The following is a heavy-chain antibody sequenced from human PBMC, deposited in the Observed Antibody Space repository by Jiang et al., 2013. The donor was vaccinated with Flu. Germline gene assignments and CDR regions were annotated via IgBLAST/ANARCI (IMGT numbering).Heavy chain of an antibody. D-gene: IGHD6-13*01. Sequence: KPTQTLTLTCTFSGFSLSTSGVGVGWIRQPPGKALEWLALIYWDDDKRYSTSLKTRLTISKDTSKNQVVLTMTNMDPVDTATYYCARMRSSSWYWGWYFDLWGRGTLVTVSS. CDR2: IYWDDDK. J-gene: IGHJ2*01. V-gene: IGHV2-5*02. CDR3: ARMRSSSWYWGWYFDL. CDR1: GFSLSTSGVG.